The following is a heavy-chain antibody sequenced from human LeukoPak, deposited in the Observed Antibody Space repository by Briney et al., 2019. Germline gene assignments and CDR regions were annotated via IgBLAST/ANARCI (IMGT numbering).Heavy chain of an antibody. Sequence: GGSLRLSCAASGSTFSSYEMNWVRQAPGKRLEWVSYISSSGSTIYYADSVKGRFTISRDNAKNSLYLQMNSLRAEDTAVYYCARDRGYYDSSGFGYWGQGTLVTVSS. CDR3: ARDRGYYDSSGFGY. J-gene: IGHJ4*02. CDR2: ISSSGSTI. V-gene: IGHV3-48*03. CDR1: GSTFSSYE. D-gene: IGHD3-22*01.